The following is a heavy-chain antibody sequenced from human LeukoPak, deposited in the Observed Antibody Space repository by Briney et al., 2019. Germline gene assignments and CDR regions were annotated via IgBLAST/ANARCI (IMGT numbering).Heavy chain of an antibody. V-gene: IGHV3-23*01. CDR2: ISGSGGST. J-gene: IGHJ1*01. D-gene: IGHD2-8*02. Sequence: GGSLRLSCAASGSTFSSYAMSWLRQAPGKGLEWVSAISGSGGSTYYADSVKGRFTISRDNSKNTLYLQMNSLRAEDTAVYYCAKTTGAWGKYFQHWGQGTLVTISS. CDR1: GSTFSSYA. CDR3: AKTTGAWGKYFQH.